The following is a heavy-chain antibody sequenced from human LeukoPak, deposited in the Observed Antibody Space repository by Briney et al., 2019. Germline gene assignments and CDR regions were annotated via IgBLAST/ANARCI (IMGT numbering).Heavy chain of an antibody. CDR2: IYPGDSDT. V-gene: IGHV5-51*01. CDR3: ARPIDTGSYRAFGY. D-gene: IGHD1-26*01. Sequence: GESLKISCKGSGYSFTSHWISWVRQMPGKGLEWMGIIYPGDSDTRYSPSFQGQVTISADKSFTTAYLQWSSLKASDTAMYYCARPIDTGSYRAFGYWGQGTLVTVSS. CDR1: GYSFTSHW. J-gene: IGHJ4*02.